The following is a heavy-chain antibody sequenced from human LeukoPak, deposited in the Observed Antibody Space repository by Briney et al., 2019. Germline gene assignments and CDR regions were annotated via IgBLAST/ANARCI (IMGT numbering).Heavy chain of an antibody. CDR2: ISYDGSNK. Sequence: GGSLRLSCAASVLTFSTYAMHWVRQAPGKGLEWVAVISYDGSNKYYADSVKGRFTISRDNSKNTLYLQMNSLRAEDTAVYYCARESSSSWYLRAFDIWGQGTMVTVSS. V-gene: IGHV3-30*04. J-gene: IGHJ3*02. CDR3: ARESSSSWYLRAFDI. D-gene: IGHD6-13*01. CDR1: VLTFSTYA.